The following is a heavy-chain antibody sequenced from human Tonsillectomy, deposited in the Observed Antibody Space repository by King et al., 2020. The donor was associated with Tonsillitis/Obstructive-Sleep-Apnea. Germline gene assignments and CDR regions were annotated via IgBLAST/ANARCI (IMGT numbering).Heavy chain of an antibody. CDR3: ARGGRYDSRGYYTPLDY. V-gene: IGHV1-18*01. CDR2: IGAHNGNT. D-gene: IGHD3-22*01. CDR1: GYTFSSYP. J-gene: IGHJ4*02. Sequence: VQLVESGAEVKKPGASVKVSCKASGYTFSSYPMSWVRQAPGQGLEWMGCIGAHNGNTDYAQKIKGRVTMTTDTSTTTAYMELRSLRSDDTAVYYCARGGRYDSRGYYTPLDYWGQGPLVTVSS.